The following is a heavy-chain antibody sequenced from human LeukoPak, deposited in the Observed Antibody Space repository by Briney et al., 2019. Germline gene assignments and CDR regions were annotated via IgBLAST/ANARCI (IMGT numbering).Heavy chain of an antibody. CDR3: ARLIRNSVTTKDYFYMDV. D-gene: IGHD4-17*01. J-gene: IGHJ6*03. V-gene: IGHV4-4*02. CDR1: GGSMNSSTW. Sequence: SGTLSLTCAVSGGSMNSSTWWNRVRQTPGKGLEWIGEIYHGGTTNYNPSLKSRVTISVDKSKNQFSLNLSSMTAADTAVYYCARLIRNSVTTKDYFYMDVWGNGTTVTVSS. CDR2: IYHGGTT.